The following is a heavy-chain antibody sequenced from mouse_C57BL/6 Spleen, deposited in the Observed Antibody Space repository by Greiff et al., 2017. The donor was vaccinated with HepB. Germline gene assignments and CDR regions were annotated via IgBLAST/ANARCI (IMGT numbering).Heavy chain of an antibody. CDR3: AKIPDGYFPFAY. CDR2: IWRGGST. Sequence: QVQLQQSGPGLVQPSQSLSITCTVSGFSLTSYGVHWVRQSPGKGLEWLGVIWRGGSTDYNAALMSRLSITKDNSKSQVFFKMNSLQADDTAIYYCAKIPDGYFPFAYWGQGTLVTVSA. CDR1: GFSLTSYG. D-gene: IGHD2-3*01. J-gene: IGHJ3*01. V-gene: IGHV2-5*01.